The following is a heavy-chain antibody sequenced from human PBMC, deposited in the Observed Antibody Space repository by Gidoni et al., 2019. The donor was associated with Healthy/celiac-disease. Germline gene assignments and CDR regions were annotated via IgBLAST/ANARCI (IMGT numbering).Heavy chain of an antibody. Sequence: QVQLVESGGGVVQPGRSLRLSCAASGFTFSSYGMHWVRQAPGKGLEWVAVIWYDGSNKYYADSVKGRFTISRDNSKNTLYLQMNSLRAEDTAVYYCARGGDYYYGSDLYYFDYWGQGTLVTVSS. CDR1: GFTFSSYG. CDR3: ARGGDYYYGSDLYYFDY. CDR2: IWYDGSNK. J-gene: IGHJ4*02. V-gene: IGHV3-33*01. D-gene: IGHD3-10*01.